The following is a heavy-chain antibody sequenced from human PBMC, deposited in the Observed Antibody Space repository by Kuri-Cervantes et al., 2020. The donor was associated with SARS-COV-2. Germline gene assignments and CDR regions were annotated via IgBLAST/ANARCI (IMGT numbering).Heavy chain of an antibody. Sequence: SETLSLTCTVSGGSISSSSYYWGWIRQPPGKGLEWIGSIYYSGSTYYNPSLKSRVTISVDTSKNQFSLKLSSVAAADTAVYDCARQAIVLMVYSTTFDYWGQGTLVTVSS. J-gene: IGHJ4*02. V-gene: IGHV4-39*01. CDR1: GGSISSSSYY. D-gene: IGHD2-8*01. CDR3: ARQAIVLMVYSTTFDY. CDR2: IYYSGST.